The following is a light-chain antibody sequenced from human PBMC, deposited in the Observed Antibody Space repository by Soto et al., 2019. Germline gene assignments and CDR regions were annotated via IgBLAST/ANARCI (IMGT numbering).Light chain of an antibody. J-gene: IGLJ3*02. V-gene: IGLV1-44*01. Sequence: QSALTQPPSASGTPGQRVTISCSGSNSNIGSNPVNWYQQLPGTAPKLLVHSDNQRPSGVPDRFSGSKSGTSASLAISGLQSEDEADYYCAAWDASLNWVFGGGTKLTVL. CDR3: AAWDASLNWV. CDR2: SDN. CDR1: NSNIGSNP.